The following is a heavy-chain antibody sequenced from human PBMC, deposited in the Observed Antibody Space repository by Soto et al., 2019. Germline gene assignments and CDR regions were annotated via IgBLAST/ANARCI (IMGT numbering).Heavy chain of an antibody. V-gene: IGHV4-31*03. J-gene: IGHJ4*02. CDR3: ARDRGDYDFWSGTGGYFDF. CDR1: GCSINSGGYY. CDR2: IFYSGST. Sequence: QVQLQESGPGLVKPSQSLSLTCSVSGCSINSGGYYWSWIRQHPGKGLEWIGSIFYSGSTYYNPSLKSRVTISVDTSTNQFSLKLKSVTVADTAVYYCARDRGDYDFWSGTGGYFDFWGQGTLVTVSS. D-gene: IGHD3-3*01.